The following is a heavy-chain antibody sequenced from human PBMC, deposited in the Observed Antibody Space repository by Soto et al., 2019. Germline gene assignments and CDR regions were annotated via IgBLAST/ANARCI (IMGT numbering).Heavy chain of an antibody. Sequence: GGSLRLSCAASGFTFSDYYMSWIRQAPGNGLEWVSYISSSVSTIYYADSVRGRFTISRDNAKNSLYLQMNSLRAEDTAVYYCARGYPYSYVDYWGQGTLVTVSS. V-gene: IGHV3-11*01. D-gene: IGHD5-18*01. CDR3: ARGYPYSYVDY. CDR2: ISSSVSTI. CDR1: GFTFSDYY. J-gene: IGHJ4*02.